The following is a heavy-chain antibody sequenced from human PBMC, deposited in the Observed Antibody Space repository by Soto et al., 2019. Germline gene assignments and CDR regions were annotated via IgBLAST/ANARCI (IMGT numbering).Heavy chain of an antibody. CDR1: GYTFTSYG. CDR2: ISAYNGNT. CDR3: ARGGHVVVVTAAFDY. V-gene: IGHV1-18*01. D-gene: IGHD2-21*02. J-gene: IGHJ4*02. Sequence: ASVKVSCKASGYTFTSYGISWVRQAPGQGIEWMGWISAYNGNTNYAQKLQGRVTMTRDTSTSTLYMELTSLRSEDTAVYYCARGGHVVVVTAAFDYWGQGTLVTVSS.